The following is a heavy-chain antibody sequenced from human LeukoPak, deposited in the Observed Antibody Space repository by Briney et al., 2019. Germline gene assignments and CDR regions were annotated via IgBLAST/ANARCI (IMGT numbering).Heavy chain of an antibody. Sequence: GGSLRLSCAASGFAFSDSWMNWARQAPGKGLEWVASINHNGNVNYYVDSVKGRFTISRDNAKNSLYLQMSNLRAEDTAVYFCARGGGLDVWGQGATVTVSS. V-gene: IGHV3-7*03. CDR3: ARGGGLDV. CDR1: GFAFSDSW. CDR2: INHNGNVN. J-gene: IGHJ6*02. D-gene: IGHD3-16*01.